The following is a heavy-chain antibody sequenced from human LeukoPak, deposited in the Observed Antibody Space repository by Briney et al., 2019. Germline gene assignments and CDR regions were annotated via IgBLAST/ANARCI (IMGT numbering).Heavy chain of an antibody. CDR1: GGSISSSSYY. Sequence: SETLSLTCTVSGGSISSSSYYWGWIRQPPGKGLEWIGYAADSGSTNYNPSLKSRVTISVDSSTNHFSLRLTSVTAADTAIYYCAAMTRVTMYSYFFDSWGQGTLLTVSS. CDR2: AADSGST. J-gene: IGHJ4*02. V-gene: IGHV4-61*03. D-gene: IGHD4-17*01. CDR3: AAMTRVTMYSYFFDS.